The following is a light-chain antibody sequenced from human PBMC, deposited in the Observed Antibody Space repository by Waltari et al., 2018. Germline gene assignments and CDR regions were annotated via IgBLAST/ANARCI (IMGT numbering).Light chain of an antibody. V-gene: IGLV2-14*01. CDR2: GVT. CDR1: TTHCCGFAD. Sequence: QSALTQHASGFRSPGPSITISCTRTTTHCCGFADVSGYNQHPGKAPKLMIFGVTKRPSGVSHRFSGSKSGNTASLTMSGLHTEDEADYYCASYTSSKTWVFGGGTKLTVL. CDR3: ASYTSSKTWV. J-gene: IGLJ3*02.